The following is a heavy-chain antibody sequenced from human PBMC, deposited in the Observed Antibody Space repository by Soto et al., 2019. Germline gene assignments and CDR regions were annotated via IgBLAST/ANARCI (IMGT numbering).Heavy chain of an antibody. CDR1: GYTFTGYY. Sequence: ASVKVSCKASGYTFTGYYMHWVRQAHGQGLEWMGWINPNSGGTNYAQKFQGWVTMTRDTSISTAYMELSRLRSDDTAVYYCASGGIVGATRGSFDYWGQGTLVTVSS. D-gene: IGHD1-26*01. CDR3: ASGGIVGATRGSFDY. J-gene: IGHJ4*02. V-gene: IGHV1-2*04. CDR2: INPNSGGT.